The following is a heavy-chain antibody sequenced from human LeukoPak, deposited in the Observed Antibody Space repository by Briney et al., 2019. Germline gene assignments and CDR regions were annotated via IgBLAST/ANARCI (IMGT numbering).Heavy chain of an antibody. CDR3: ARVRGYYYDSSGYFDY. Sequence: ASVKVSCKASGYTFSSFGISWVRQAPGQGLEWMGWISANKGNTKYVQKLQGRVTMTRDMSTSTVYMELSSLRSEDTAVYYCARVRGYYYDSSGYFDYWGQGTLVTVSS. V-gene: IGHV1-18*01. J-gene: IGHJ4*02. CDR2: ISANKGNT. D-gene: IGHD3-22*01. CDR1: GYTFSSFG.